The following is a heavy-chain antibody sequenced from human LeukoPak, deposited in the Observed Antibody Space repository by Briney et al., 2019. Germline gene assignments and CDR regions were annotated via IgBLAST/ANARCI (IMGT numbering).Heavy chain of an antibody. CDR1: GGSFSGYY. Sequence: SSETLSLTCAVYGGSFSGYYWSWIRQPPGKGLEWIGEINHSGSTNYNPSLKSRVTISVDTSKNQFSLKLSSVTAADTAVYYCARIGVLGEGFDYWGQGTLVTVTS. J-gene: IGHJ4*02. D-gene: IGHD3-3*02. CDR2: INHSGST. CDR3: ARIGVLGEGFDY. V-gene: IGHV4-34*01.